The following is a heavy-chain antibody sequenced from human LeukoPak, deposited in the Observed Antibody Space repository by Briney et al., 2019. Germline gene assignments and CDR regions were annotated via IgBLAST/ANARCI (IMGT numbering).Heavy chain of an antibody. CDR2: ISAYNGNT. V-gene: IGHV1-18*01. J-gene: IGHJ4*02. Sequence: GASVKVSCKASGYTFSRFGISWVRQAPGQGLEWMGWISAYNGNTNYAQKLQGRVTMTTDTSTSTAYMELRSLRSDDTAVYYCARDQEYYYGSGSYYVYWGQGTLVTVSS. D-gene: IGHD3-10*01. CDR1: GYTFSRFG. CDR3: ARDQEYYYGSGSYYVY.